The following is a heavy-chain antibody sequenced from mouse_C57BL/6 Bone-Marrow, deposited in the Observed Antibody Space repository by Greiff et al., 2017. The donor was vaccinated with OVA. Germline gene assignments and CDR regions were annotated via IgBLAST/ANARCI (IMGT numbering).Heavy chain of an antibody. CDR3: ARRNYSNRWFAY. Sequence: QVTLKVSGAELVRPGASVKLSCKASGYTFTDYYINWVKQRPGQGLEWIARIYPGSGNTYYNEKFKGKATLTAEKSSSTAYMQLSSLTSEDSAVYYCARRNYSNRWFAYWGQGTLVTVSA. CDR1: GYTFTDYY. V-gene: IGHV1-76*01. J-gene: IGHJ3*01. D-gene: IGHD2-5*01. CDR2: IYPGSGNT.